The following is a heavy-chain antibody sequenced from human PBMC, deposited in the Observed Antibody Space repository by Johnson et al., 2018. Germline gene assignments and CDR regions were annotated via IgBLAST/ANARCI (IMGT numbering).Heavy chain of an antibody. J-gene: IGHJ4*02. V-gene: IGHV1-69*05. Sequence: QVQLVQSGAEVKKPGSSVKVSCKVSGGIFSNSAISWVRQAPGQGLEWMGGIIPIFNTANYAEKLQGRVTLTTDSSTSTAYMELRSLRSDATAVYYCARGSELLWFADWCQGTMVTVSS. CDR2: IIPIFNTA. CDR1: GGIFSNSA. D-gene: IGHD3-10*01. CDR3: ARGSELLWFAD.